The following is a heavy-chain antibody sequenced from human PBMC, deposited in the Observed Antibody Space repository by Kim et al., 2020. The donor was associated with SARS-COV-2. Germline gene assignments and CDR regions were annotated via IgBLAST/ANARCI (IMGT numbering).Heavy chain of an antibody. V-gene: IGHV3-21*06. Sequence: WFTSISSGHIKDSADSVKGRFAISKDDSKSSFYRQMNSLRAEDTAMYYCARDCSGGSCTEGARGGMDVWGQGTAVTVSS. CDR3: ARDCSGGSCTEGARGGMDV. CDR2: ISSGHIK. J-gene: IGHJ6*02. D-gene: IGHD2-15*01.